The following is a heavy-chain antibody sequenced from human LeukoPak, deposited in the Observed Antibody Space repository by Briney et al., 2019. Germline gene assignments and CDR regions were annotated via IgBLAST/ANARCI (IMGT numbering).Heavy chain of an antibody. CDR1: GFTFSSYG. V-gene: IGHV3-30*18. CDR3: AKDLAAAGTVDY. D-gene: IGHD6-13*01. CDR2: ISYDGSNK. J-gene: IGHJ4*02. Sequence: GGSLKPSCAASGFTFSSYGMHWVRQAPGKGLEWVAVISYDGSNKYYADSVKGRFTISRDNSKNTLYLQMNSLRAEDTAVYYCAKDLAAAGTVDYWGQGTLVTVSS.